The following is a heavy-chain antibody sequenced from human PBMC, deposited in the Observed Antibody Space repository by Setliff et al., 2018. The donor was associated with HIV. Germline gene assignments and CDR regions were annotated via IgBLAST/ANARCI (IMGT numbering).Heavy chain of an antibody. V-gene: IGHV3-30-3*01. CDR1: GFSFSSLA. CDR3: ARVQLFLDYYYGMDV. Sequence: PGGSLRLSCAASGFSFSSLAMHWVRQAPGKGLEWVAAISDDGTIKNYADSVKGRFTISRDSSTDTVYVQMNSLRVEDTAVYYCARVQLFLDYYYGMDVWGQGTTVTVSS. CDR2: ISDDGTIK. D-gene: IGHD5-18*01. J-gene: IGHJ6*02.